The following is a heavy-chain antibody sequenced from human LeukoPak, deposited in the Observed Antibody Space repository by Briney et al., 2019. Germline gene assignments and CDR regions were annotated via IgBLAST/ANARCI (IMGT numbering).Heavy chain of an antibody. CDR2: IYPDDSDT. Sequence: GGSLKISCKGSGYRFTSYWIGWVRQMPGKGLEWMGIIYPDDSDTRYSPSFEGQVIISVDKSISTAYLQWSSLKASDTATYYCARHGHCTNGVCYSNYYYYMDVWGKGTTVTVSS. V-gene: IGHV5-51*01. D-gene: IGHD2-8*01. J-gene: IGHJ6*03. CDR1: GYRFTSYW. CDR3: ARHGHCTNGVCYSNYYYYMDV.